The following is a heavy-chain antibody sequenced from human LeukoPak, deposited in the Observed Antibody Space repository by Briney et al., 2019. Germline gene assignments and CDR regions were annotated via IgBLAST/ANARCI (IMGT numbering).Heavy chain of an antibody. D-gene: IGHD3-16*01. J-gene: IGHJ6*03. V-gene: IGHV4-59*01. CDR3: ARETSQKGAHYMDV. CDR1: GGSISSYY. CDR2: IYYSGYT. Sequence: SETLSLTCTVSGGSISSYYWSWIRQPPGKGLEWIGYIYYSGYTNYNPSLKSRVTISVDTSKNQFSLELSSVTAADTAVYYCARETSQKGAHYMDVWGKGTTVTISS.